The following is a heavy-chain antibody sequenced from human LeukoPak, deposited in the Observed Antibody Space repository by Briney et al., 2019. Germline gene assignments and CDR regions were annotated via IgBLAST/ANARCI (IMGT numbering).Heavy chain of an antibody. D-gene: IGHD6-6*01. CDR3: ARLRGSIAAPDY. CDR2: INSDGSST. J-gene: IGHJ4*02. Sequence: RPGGSLRLSSAASGFTFSSYWMHWVRQAPGKGLVWVSRINSDGSSTSYADSVKGRFTISRDNAKNTLYLQMNSLRAEDTAVYYCARLRGSIAAPDYWGQGTLVTVSS. V-gene: IGHV3-74*01. CDR1: GFTFSSYW.